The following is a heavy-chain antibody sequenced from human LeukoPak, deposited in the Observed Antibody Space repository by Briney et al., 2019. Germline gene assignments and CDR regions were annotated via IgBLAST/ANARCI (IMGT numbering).Heavy chain of an antibody. D-gene: IGHD1-1*01. J-gene: IGHJ5*02. CDR1: GGSFSGYY. Sequence: SETLSLTCAVYGGSFSGYYWSWIRQPPGKGLEWIGEINHSGSTNYNPSLKGRVTISVDTSKNQFSLKLSSVTAADTAVYYCARGFTTGTPKRGNNWFDPWGQGTLVTVSS. V-gene: IGHV4-34*01. CDR3: ARGFTTGTPKRGNNWFDP. CDR2: INHSGST.